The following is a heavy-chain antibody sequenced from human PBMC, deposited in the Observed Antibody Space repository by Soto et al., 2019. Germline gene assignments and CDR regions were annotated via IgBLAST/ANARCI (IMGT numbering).Heavy chain of an antibody. CDR2: ISGSGDST. Sequence: PVLPQRLSWAASGCTFSSFARSLIRKTTGKGLEWVSGISGSGDSTYYADSVKGRFTISRDNSKNTLYLQMNSLRAEDTAVYYCTKGVPGIAVAGTGYFQHWGQGTLVTVSS. V-gene: IGHV3-23*01. J-gene: IGHJ1*01. CDR1: GCTFSSFA. D-gene: IGHD6-19*01. CDR3: TKGVPGIAVAGTGYFQH.